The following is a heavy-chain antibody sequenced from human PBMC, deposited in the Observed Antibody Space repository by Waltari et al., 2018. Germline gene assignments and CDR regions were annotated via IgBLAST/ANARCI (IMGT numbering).Heavy chain of an antibody. J-gene: IGHJ4*02. CDR2: IDGSGDST. Sequence: EVQLLESGGGLVQPGGSLRLSCAASGFTFRNYAMTWVRQAPGMGLEWVAAIDGSGDSTDYADSVRGRFTVSRDPSKNTLYLQMTSLRAEDTALYYCAKNRGNLWYSEAYFDDWGQGTQVTVSS. CDR3: AKNRGNLWYSEAYFDD. D-gene: IGHD2-15*01. CDR1: GFTFRNYA. V-gene: IGHV3-23*01.